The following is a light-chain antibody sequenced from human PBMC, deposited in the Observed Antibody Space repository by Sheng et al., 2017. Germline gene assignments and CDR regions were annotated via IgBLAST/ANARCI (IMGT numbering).Light chain of an antibody. CDR3: QHYIMCST. CDR2: EAS. CDR1: QSISSW. Sequence: DIQMTQSPATLSASVGDRVTISCRASQSISSWLAWYQQKPRERPLTLLIYEASDLESGVPSRFSGSGSGTEFTLTISSLQPDDFATYYCQHYIMCSTFGQGTKLEIK. J-gene: IGKJ2*01. V-gene: IGKV1-5*03.